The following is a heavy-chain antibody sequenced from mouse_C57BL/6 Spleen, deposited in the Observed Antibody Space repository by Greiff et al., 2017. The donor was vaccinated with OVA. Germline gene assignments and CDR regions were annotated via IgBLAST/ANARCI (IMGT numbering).Heavy chain of an antibody. CDR3: ARERYYGNYDWYFDV. J-gene: IGHJ1*03. D-gene: IGHD2-1*01. V-gene: IGHV3-6*01. CDR1: GYSITSGYY. CDR2: ISYDGSN. Sequence: ESGPGLVKPSQSLSLTCSVTGYSITSGYYWNWIRQFPGNKLEWMGYISYDGSNNYNPSLKNRISITRDTSKNQFFLKLNSVTTEDTATYYCARERYYGNYDWYFDVWGTGTTVTVSS.